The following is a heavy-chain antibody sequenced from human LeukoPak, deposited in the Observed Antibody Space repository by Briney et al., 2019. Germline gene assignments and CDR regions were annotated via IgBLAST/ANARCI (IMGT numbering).Heavy chain of an antibody. Sequence: SETLSLTCTVSGGPIRSFYWSWIRQPPGKGLEWMGDIYYSGSTNYNPSLKSRVTISVDTSKKQFSLRLSSVTAADTAVYFCARMVTVATISFEYYFDYWGQGTLVTVSS. V-gene: IGHV4-59*01. CDR1: GGPIRSFY. D-gene: IGHD5-12*01. CDR2: IYYSGST. J-gene: IGHJ4*02. CDR3: ARMVTVATISFEYYFDY.